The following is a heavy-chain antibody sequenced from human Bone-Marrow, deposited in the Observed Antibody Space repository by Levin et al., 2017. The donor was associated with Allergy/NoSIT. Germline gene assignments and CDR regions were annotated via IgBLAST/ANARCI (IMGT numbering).Heavy chain of an antibody. CDR2: IIPIFGTA. J-gene: IGHJ6*02. CDR1: GGTFSSYA. D-gene: IGHD3-9*01. CDR3: ARDQSRYYDISDGMDV. Sequence: LGESLKISCKASGGTFSSYAISWVRQAPGQGLEWMGGIIPIFGTANYAQKFQGRVTITADESTSTAYMELSSLRSEDTAVYYCARDQSRYYDISDGMDVWGQGTTVTVSS. V-gene: IGHV1-69*01.